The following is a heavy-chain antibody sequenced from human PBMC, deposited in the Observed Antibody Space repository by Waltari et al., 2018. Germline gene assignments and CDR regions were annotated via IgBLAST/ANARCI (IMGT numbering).Heavy chain of an antibody. CDR1: GGSFSTHA. Sequence: QVQLVQSGAELKKPGSSVKVSCTVSGGSFSTHAITWVRQAPGQGLEGMGGIIPMFGTANYAQKIQDRVTINTDESMTTAYMHLSSLTSDDTAVYYCARGGLYGQQLLESAFEIWGQGTKVTVSS. CDR2: IIPMFGTA. CDR3: ARGGLYGQQLLESAFEI. D-gene: IGHD6-13*01. J-gene: IGHJ3*02. V-gene: IGHV1-69*05.